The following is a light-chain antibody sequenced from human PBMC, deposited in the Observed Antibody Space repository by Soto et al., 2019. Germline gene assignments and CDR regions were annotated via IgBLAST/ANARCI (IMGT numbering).Light chain of an antibody. CDR3: QQFSSYPLT. V-gene: IGKV1-13*02. CDR1: QGISSA. Sequence: AIQLTQSPSSLSASVGDRVTITCRASQGISSALAWYQQKPGKAPKVLIYDASNLESGVPSTFSGSGSGTDFTLTISSLQPEDFTTHCCQQFSSYPLTSGGGTQVDIK. CDR2: DAS. J-gene: IGKJ4*02.